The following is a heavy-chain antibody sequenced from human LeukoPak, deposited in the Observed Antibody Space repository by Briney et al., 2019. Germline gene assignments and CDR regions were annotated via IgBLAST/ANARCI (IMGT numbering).Heavy chain of an antibody. CDR3: ARDQAPFSSGFTQFDP. D-gene: IGHD3-22*01. CDR2: IIPIFGAA. J-gene: IGHJ5*02. CDR1: GGTFSSYA. Sequence: SVKVSCKASGGTFSSYAISWVRQAPGQGLEWMGGIIPIFGAANYAQKFQGRVTITTDESTSTAYMELSSLRSEDTAVYYCARDQAPFSSGFTQFDPWGQGTLVTVSS. V-gene: IGHV1-69*05.